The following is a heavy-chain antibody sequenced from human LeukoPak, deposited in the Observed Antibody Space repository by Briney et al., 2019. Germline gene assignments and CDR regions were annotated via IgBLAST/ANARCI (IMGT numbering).Heavy chain of an antibody. D-gene: IGHD5-18*01. Sequence: PSETLSLTCTVSGGSISSGSYYWSWIRQPAGKGLEWIGRIYTSGSTNFNPSLKSRVTISVDTSKNQFSLKLSSVTAADTAVYYCARGGYSYGSLYWGQGTLVTVSS. J-gene: IGHJ4*02. CDR2: IYTSGST. CDR1: GGSISSGSYY. V-gene: IGHV4-61*02. CDR3: ARGGYSYGSLY.